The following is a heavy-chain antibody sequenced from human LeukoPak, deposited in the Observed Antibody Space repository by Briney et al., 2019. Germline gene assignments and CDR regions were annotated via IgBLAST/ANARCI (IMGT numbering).Heavy chain of an antibody. CDR2: INQDGSVK. D-gene: IGHD2-15*01. J-gene: IGHJ6*02. V-gene: IGHV3-7*01. CDR3: ARVLTLLGYYYGMDV. CDR1: GFTFGNYW. Sequence: PGGSLRLSCVASGFTFGNYWMTWVRQPPGKGLEWVANINQDGSVKNYVDSVKGRFTISRDNAKNSLYLQMNSLRAEDTAVYYCARVLTLLGYYYGMDVWGQGTTVTVSS.